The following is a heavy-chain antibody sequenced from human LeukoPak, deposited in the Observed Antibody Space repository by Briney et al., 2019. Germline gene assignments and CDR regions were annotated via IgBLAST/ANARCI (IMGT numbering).Heavy chain of an antibody. D-gene: IGHD3-10*01. CDR1: GYTLTGYY. J-gene: IGHJ6*02. Sequence: ASVKVSCKASGYTLTGYYMHWVRQAPGQGLEWMGWINPNSGGTNYAQKFQGRVTMTRDTSISTAYMELSRLRSDDTAVYYCARDSYYGSGIGTRYYYYGMDVWGQGTTVTVSS. CDR2: INPNSGGT. CDR3: ARDSYYGSGIGTRYYYYGMDV. V-gene: IGHV1-2*02.